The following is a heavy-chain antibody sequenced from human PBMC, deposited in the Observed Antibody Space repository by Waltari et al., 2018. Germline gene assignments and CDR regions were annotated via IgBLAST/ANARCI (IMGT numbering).Heavy chain of an antibody. V-gene: IGHV4-39*01. CDR2: MSYSGAT. CDR3: ATYIGASVGTAAFDV. Sequence: GWIRQPPEQGREWIGTMSYSGATYSSPSRKSRVTISRDTSKNQLSLKLGSVTAADTAIDYCATYIGASVGTAAFDVWGQGTMVSVSS. D-gene: IGHD1-1*01. J-gene: IGHJ3*01.